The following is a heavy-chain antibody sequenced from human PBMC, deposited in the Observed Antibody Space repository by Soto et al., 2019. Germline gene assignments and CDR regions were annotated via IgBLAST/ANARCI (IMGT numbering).Heavy chain of an antibody. J-gene: IGHJ6*03. D-gene: IGHD3-9*01. CDR1: GFTFSSYA. CDR2: ISGSGGST. V-gene: IGHV3-23*01. CDR3: AKDTIAWSVLGYMDV. Sequence: EVQLLESGGGLVQPGGSLRLSCAAYGFTFSSYAMSWVCQAPGKGLEWVSAISGSGGSTYYADSVKGRFTISRDNSKNTLYLQMNSLRAEDTAVYYCAKDTIAWSVLGYMDVWGKGTTVTVSS.